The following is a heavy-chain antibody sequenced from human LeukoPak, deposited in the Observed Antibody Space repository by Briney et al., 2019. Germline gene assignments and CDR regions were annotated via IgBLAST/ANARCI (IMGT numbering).Heavy chain of an antibody. CDR1: GFTFSSYA. Sequence: GGSLRLSCAASGFTFSSYAMSWVRQAPGKGLEWVSAISGSGGSTYYADSVKGRFTISRDNSENTLYLQMNSLRAEDTAVYYCAKVLYQLLYVLDYWGQGTLVTVSS. D-gene: IGHD2-2*02. CDR2: ISGSGGST. J-gene: IGHJ4*02. CDR3: AKVLYQLLYVLDY. V-gene: IGHV3-23*01.